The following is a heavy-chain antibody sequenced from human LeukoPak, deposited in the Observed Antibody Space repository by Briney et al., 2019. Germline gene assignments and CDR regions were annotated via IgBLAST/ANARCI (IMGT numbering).Heavy chain of an antibody. CDR1: GGSISSYC. J-gene: IGHJ4*02. Sequence: PSETLSLTCTVSGGSISSYCWSCIRQPPGKGLEWIGHIYYSGSTNYNPSLKSRVTISVDTSKNQFSLKLSSVTAADTAVYYCARAPGGCYSSSCLDYWGQGTLVTVSS. CDR3: ARAPGGCYSSSCLDY. V-gene: IGHV4-59*01. CDR2: IYYSGST. D-gene: IGHD6-13*01.